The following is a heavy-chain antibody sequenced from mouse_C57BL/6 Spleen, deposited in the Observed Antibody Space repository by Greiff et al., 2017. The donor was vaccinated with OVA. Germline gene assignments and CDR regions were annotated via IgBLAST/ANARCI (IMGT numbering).Heavy chain of an antibody. CDR1: GFTFSDYY. J-gene: IGHJ3*01. D-gene: IGHD2-4*01. CDR3: ARGGLRQGAWFAY. V-gene: IGHV5-16*01. CDR2: INYDGSST. Sequence: DVQLVESEGGLVQPGSSMKLSCTASGFTFSDYYMAWVRQVPEKGLEWVANINYDGSSTYYLDSLKSRFIISRDNAKNILYLQMSSLKSEDTATYYCARGGLRQGAWFAYWGQGTLVTVSA.